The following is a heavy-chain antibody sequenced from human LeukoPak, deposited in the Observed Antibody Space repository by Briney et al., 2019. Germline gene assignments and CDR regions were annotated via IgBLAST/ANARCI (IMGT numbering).Heavy chain of an antibody. J-gene: IGHJ6*03. V-gene: IGHV4-59*01. D-gene: IGHD2-2*01. CDR3: ARGLPAATDYYYYYMDV. CDR1: GGSLSSYY. CDR2: FYYSGST. Sequence: SETLSLTCTVSGGSLSSYYWSWIRQPPGKGLEWIGYFYYSGSTNYNPSLKSRVTISVDTSKNQFSLKLSSVTAADTAVYYCARGLPAATDYYYYYMDVWGKGTTVTVSS.